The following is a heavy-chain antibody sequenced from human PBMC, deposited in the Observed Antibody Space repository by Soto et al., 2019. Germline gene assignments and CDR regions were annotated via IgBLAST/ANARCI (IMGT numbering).Heavy chain of an antibody. V-gene: IGHV3-33*01. J-gene: IGHJ6*02. D-gene: IGHD6-19*01. Sequence: QVQLVESGGGVVQPGRSLRLSCAASGFTFSSYGMHWVRQAPGKGLEWVAVIWYAGSNKYYADSVKGRFTISRDNSKNTLYLQMISVRAEDTAVYYCARDVVVPGVLAVAGNYYYYGMDVWGQGTTVTVSS. CDR3: ARDVVVPGVLAVAGNYYYYGMDV. CDR2: IWYAGSNK. CDR1: GFTFSSYG.